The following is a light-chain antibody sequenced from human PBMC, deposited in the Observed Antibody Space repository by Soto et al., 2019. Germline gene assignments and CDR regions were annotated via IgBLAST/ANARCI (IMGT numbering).Light chain of an antibody. J-gene: IGKJ5*01. V-gene: IGKV1-27*01. CDR3: QKYSSVIT. CDR2: AAS. CDR1: QGISNF. Sequence: DIQMTQSPSSLSASVGDRVTITCRASQGISNFLAWYQQKPGKVPKLLISAASTLELGVPSRFSGSGSGTDFTLTITSLQPEDAATYYCQKYSSVITFGQGTRLEIK.